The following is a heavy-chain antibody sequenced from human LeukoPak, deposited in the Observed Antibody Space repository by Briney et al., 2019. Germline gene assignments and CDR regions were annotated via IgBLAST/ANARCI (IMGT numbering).Heavy chain of an antibody. J-gene: IGHJ2*01. D-gene: IGHD3-9*01. V-gene: IGHV1-18*01. CDR1: GYTFTSYG. Sequence: GASVKVSCKASGYTFTSYGISWVRQAPGQGLEWMGWISAYNGNTNYAQKLQGRVTMTTDTSTSTAYMELRSLRSDDTAVYYCASLRPGNYDILTGYYLGPRWYFDLWGRGTLVTVSS. CDR2: ISAYNGNT. CDR3: ASLRPGNYDILTGYYLGPRWYFDL.